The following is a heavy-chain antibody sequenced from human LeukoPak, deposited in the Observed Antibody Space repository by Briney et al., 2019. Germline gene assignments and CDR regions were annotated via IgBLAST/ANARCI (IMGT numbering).Heavy chain of an antibody. D-gene: IGHD2-2*01. CDR3: ARARFIVVVPAAIDIDAFDI. CDR2: INHSGST. CDR1: GGSFSGDY. V-gene: IGHV4-34*01. Sequence: SETLSLTCAVYGGSFSGDYWSWIRQPPGKGLEWIGEINHSGSTNYNPSLKSRVTISVDTSKNQFSLKLSSVTAADTAVYYCARARFIVVVPAAIDIDAFDIWGQGTMVTVSS. J-gene: IGHJ3*02.